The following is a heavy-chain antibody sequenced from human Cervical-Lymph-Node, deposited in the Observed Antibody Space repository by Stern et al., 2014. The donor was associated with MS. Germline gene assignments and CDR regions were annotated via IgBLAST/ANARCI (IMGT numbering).Heavy chain of an antibody. V-gene: IGHV4-31*03. CDR3: ARGILTDYDAYYFDY. D-gene: IGHD4-17*01. CDR2: IYYSGST. CDR1: GGSISSGGYY. Sequence: QLQESGPGLVKPSQTLSLTCTVSGGSISSGGYYWSWIRQHPGKGLEWIGYIYYSGSTYYNPSLKSRVTISVDTSKNQFSLKLSSVTAADTAVYYCARGILTDYDAYYFDYWGQGTLVTVSS. J-gene: IGHJ4*02.